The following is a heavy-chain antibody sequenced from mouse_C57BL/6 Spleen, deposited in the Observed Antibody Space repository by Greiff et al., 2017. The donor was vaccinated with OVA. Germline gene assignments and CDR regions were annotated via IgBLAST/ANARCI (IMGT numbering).Heavy chain of an antibody. V-gene: IGHV2-9-1*01. J-gene: IGHJ3*01. CDR2: IWTGGGT. CDR3: ARNSDYDYYPAWFAY. D-gene: IGHD2-4*01. CDR1: GFSLTSYA. Sequence: QVQLKESGPGLVAPSQSLSITCTVSGFSLTSYAISWVRQPPGKGLEWLGVIWTGGGTNYNSALKSRLSISKDNSKSQVFLKMNSLQTDDTARYYCARNSDYDYYPAWFAYWGQGTLVTVSA.